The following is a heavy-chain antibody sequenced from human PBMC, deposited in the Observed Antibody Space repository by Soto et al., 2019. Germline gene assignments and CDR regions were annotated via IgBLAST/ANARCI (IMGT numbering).Heavy chain of an antibody. J-gene: IGHJ3*02. CDR1: GDSVSSNSAA. D-gene: IGHD3-22*01. CDR2: TYYRYKWYN. V-gene: IGHV6-1*01. CDR3: ARDMIVVARPKAHPKRHAFDI. Sequence: PSQTLSLTCAISGDSVSSNSAAWNWIRQSPSRGLEWLGRTYYRYKWYNDYAVSVKSRITINPDTYKNKFSLQLNSVTPEDTAVYYFARDMIVVARPKAHPKRHAFDIWGQGTMVTVS.